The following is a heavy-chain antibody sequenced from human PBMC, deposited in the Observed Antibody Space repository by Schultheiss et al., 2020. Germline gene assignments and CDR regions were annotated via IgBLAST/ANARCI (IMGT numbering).Heavy chain of an antibody. CDR3: AREGLDIAVAGFGDY. CDR1: GFTFSSYW. CDR2: IKQDGSEK. D-gene: IGHD6-19*01. J-gene: IGHJ4*02. V-gene: IGHV3-7*01. Sequence: GGSLRLSCAASGFTFSSYWMSWVRQAPGKGLEWVANIKQDGSEKYYVDSVKGRFTISRDNAKNSLYLQMNSLRAEDTAVYYCAREGLDIAVAGFGDYWGQGTLVTVSS.